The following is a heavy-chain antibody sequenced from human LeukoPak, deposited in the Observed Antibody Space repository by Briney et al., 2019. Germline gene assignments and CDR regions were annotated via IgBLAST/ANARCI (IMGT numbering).Heavy chain of an antibody. Sequence: SETLSLTCTVSGGSISTYYWNWIRQPPGKGLEWIGYIYHSGGTYYNPSLKSRVTISVDRSKNQFSLKLSSVTAADTAVYYCARFGSGDGMDVWGQGTTVTVSS. CDR1: GGSISTYY. CDR2: IYHSGGT. D-gene: IGHD2-15*01. V-gene: IGHV4-59*12. J-gene: IGHJ6*02. CDR3: ARFGSGDGMDV.